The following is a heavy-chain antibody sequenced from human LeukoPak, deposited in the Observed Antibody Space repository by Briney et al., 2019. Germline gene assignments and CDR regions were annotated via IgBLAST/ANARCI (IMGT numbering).Heavy chain of an antibody. V-gene: IGHV3-30*02. D-gene: IGHD3-10*02. Sequence: GGSLRLSCATSRFIFTSYDMHWFRQAPGRGLEWVAFIRYSETETYYAGSVKGRFTISRDNSKDTLYLQMNSLRAEDTAVYYCAKTPPRYYVKGSYPDYWGQGTLVIVSS. CDR1: RFIFTSYD. CDR2: IRYSETET. CDR3: AKTPPRYYVKGSYPDY. J-gene: IGHJ4*02.